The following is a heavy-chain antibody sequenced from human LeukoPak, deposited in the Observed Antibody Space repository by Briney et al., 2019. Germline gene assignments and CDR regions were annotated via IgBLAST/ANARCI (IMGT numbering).Heavy chain of an antibody. CDR1: GFTFSSYA. Sequence: GGSLRLSCAASGFTFSSYAMSWVRQAPGKGLEWVSDINGSGGSTYYADSVKGRFTISRDNSKNTLYLQMNSLRAEDTAVYYCAKDLRGRQWLALADYWGQGTLVTVSS. D-gene: IGHD6-19*01. V-gene: IGHV3-23*01. CDR3: AKDLRGRQWLALADY. CDR2: INGSGGST. J-gene: IGHJ4*02.